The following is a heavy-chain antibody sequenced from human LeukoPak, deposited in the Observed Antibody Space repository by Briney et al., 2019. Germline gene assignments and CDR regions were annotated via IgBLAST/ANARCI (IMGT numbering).Heavy chain of an antibody. CDR2: ISRDSDTL. J-gene: IGHJ4*02. D-gene: IGHD2-8*02. CDR3: VRRHCTATTCHHFDY. Sequence: PGGSLRLSCAASGFNFDDYAMHWARQAPGKGLEWVSGISRDSDTLIYADSVRGRFTISRDNAKNSLYLQTNSLRADDMAFYYCVRRHCTATTCHHFDYWGQGTLVTVSS. CDR1: GFNFDDYA. V-gene: IGHV3-9*03.